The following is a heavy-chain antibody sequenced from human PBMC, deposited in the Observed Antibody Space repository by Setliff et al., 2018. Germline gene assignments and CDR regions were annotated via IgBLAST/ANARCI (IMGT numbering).Heavy chain of an antibody. J-gene: IGHJ4*02. V-gene: IGHV4-38-2*01. CDR1: GYSISSGYY. Sequence: KTSETLSLTCAVSGYSISSGYYWGWIRQPPGKGLEWIGSIYHSGSTYYNPSLKSRVTISVDTSKNQFSLKLSSVTAADTAVYYCARNYGEQYGDSEAGYFDYWGQGTLVTVS. D-gene: IGHD4-17*01. CDR2: IYHSGST. CDR3: ARNYGEQYGDSEAGYFDY.